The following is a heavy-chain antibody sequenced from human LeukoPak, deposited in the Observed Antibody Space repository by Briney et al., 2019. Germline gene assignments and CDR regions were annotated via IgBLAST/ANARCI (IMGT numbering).Heavy chain of an antibody. CDR2: INQSGST. V-gene: IGHV4-34*01. CDR1: GFTFSNAW. D-gene: IGHD2-15*01. J-gene: IGHJ5*02. Sequence: KPGGSLRLSCAASGFTFSNAWMSWIRQAPGKGLEWIGEINQSGSTNYNPSLKSRVTISVDTSKNQFSLKLSSVTAADTAVYYCATEPGYCSGGRCYGGWFDPWGQGTLVTVSS. CDR3: ATEPGYCSGGRCYGGWFDP.